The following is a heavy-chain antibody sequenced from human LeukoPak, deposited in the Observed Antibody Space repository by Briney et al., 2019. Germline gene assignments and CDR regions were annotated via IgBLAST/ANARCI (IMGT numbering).Heavy chain of an antibody. CDR1: GGSISSGSYY. J-gene: IGHJ4*02. CDR3: ARSRGGYYDSSGYYPGY. CDR2: IYYSGNT. D-gene: IGHD3-22*01. V-gene: IGHV4-39*07. Sequence: PSETLSLTCTVSGGSISSGSYYWGWIRQPPGKGLEWIGSIYYSGNTYFNPFLKSRVTISVDTSKNQFSLKLSSVTAADTAVYYYARSRGGYYDSSGYYPGYWGQGTLVTVSS.